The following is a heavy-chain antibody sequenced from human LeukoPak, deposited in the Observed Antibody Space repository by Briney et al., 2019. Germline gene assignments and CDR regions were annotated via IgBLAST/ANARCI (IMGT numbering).Heavy chain of an antibody. CDR1: GGSISSGDYY. Sequence: SETLSLTCTVSGGSISSGDYYWSWIRQPPGKGLEWIGYIYYSGSTYYNPSLKSRVTISVDTSKNQFSLKLSSVTAADTAVYYCARGADDSLLVDYWGQGTLVTVSS. V-gene: IGHV4-30-4*01. CDR2: IYYSGST. J-gene: IGHJ4*02. CDR3: ARGADDSLLVDY. D-gene: IGHD3-16*01.